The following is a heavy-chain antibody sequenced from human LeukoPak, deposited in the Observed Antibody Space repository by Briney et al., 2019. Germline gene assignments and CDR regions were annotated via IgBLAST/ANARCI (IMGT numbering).Heavy chain of an antibody. V-gene: IGHV3-23*01. Sequence: GGSLRLSCAASGFTFRNYAMNWVRQAPGKGLEWVSAISGRGDSTYYADSVRGRFTISSDTSKNTLYLQMNSLRAEDTAVYYCARAYCSTTDCPPGGYWGQGTLVTVSS. CDR2: ISGRGDST. J-gene: IGHJ4*02. CDR3: ARAYCSTTDCPPGGY. CDR1: GFTFRNYA. D-gene: IGHD2-2*01.